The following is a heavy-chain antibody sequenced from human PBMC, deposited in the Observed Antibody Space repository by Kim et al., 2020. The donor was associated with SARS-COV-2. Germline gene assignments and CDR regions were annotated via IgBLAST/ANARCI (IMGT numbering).Heavy chain of an antibody. CDR3: ARDLVGYGSGTNWFDP. D-gene: IGHD3-10*01. V-gene: IGHV3-20*01. J-gene: IGHJ5*02. Sequence: SVKGRFTISRDNAKNSLYLQMNSLRAEDTALYHCARDLVGYGSGTNWFDPWGQGTLVTVSS.